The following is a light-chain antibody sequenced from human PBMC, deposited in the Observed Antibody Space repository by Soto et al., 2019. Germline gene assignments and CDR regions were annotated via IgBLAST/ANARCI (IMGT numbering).Light chain of an antibody. CDR3: QQYGSSRFT. CDR2: GAS. CDR1: QSVSSSY. J-gene: IGKJ3*01. V-gene: IGKV3-20*01. Sequence: EIVLTQSPGTLSLSPGERATLSCRAIQSVSSSYLAWYQQKPGQAPRLLIYGASSRATGIPDRFSGSGSGTDFTLTISRMEPEDFAVYYCQQYGSSRFTFGPGTKEDIK.